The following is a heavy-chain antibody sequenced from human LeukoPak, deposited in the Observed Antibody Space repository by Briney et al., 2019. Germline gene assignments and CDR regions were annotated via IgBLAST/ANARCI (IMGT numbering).Heavy chain of an antibody. D-gene: IGHD4-11*01. V-gene: IGHV4-34*01. CDR1: GGSFSGYY. Sequence: PSETLSLTCAVYGGSFSGYYWSWIRQPPGKGLEWIGEINHSGSTNYNPPLKSRVTISVDTSKNQFSLKLSSVTAADTAVYHCARGKTVTNYYDYWGQGTLVTVSS. CDR3: ARGKTVTNYYDY. J-gene: IGHJ4*02. CDR2: INHSGST.